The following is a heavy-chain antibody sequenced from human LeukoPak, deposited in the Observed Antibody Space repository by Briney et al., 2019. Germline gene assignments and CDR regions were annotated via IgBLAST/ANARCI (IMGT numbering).Heavy chain of an antibody. Sequence: PSETLSLTCTVSGGSISSSSYYWGWIRQPPGKGLEWIGSIYYSGSTYYNPSLKSRVTISVDTSKNQFSLKLSSVTTADTAVYYCARREGYPYYFDYWGQGTLVTVSS. CDR3: ARREGYPYYFDY. CDR1: GGSISSSSYY. CDR2: IYYSGST. J-gene: IGHJ4*02. V-gene: IGHV4-39*01. D-gene: IGHD3-16*02.